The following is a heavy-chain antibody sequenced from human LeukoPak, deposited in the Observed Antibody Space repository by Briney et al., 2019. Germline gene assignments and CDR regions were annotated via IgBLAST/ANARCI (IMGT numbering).Heavy chain of an antibody. D-gene: IGHD5-12*01. Sequence: SETLSLTCTVSGGSISSYYWSWIRQPAGKGLEWIGYIYQSVSTYYNPSLKSRVTISADRSKNQFSLKLSSVTAADTAVYYCAREVGGATWDYWGQGTLVTVSS. CDR2: IYQSVST. V-gene: IGHV4-59*12. CDR1: GGSISSYY. CDR3: AREVGGATWDY. J-gene: IGHJ4*02.